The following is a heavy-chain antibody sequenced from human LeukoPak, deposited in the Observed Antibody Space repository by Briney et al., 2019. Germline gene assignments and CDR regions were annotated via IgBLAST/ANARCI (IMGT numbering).Heavy chain of an antibody. V-gene: IGHV4-59*01. CDR1: GGSISSYY. CDR2: IYYSGST. Sequence: PETLSLTCTVSGGSISSYYWSWIRQTPGKGLEWIGDIYYSGSTKYNPSLKSRVTISVDTSKNQFSLKLRSVTAADTAVYYCARRDCSGGTCPSDYWGQGTLVTVSS. J-gene: IGHJ4*02. D-gene: IGHD2-15*01. CDR3: ARRDCSGGTCPSDY.